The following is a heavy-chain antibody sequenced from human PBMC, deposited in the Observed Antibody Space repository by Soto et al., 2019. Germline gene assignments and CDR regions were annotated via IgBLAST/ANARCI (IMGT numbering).Heavy chain of an antibody. CDR2: IKQDGSEK. Sequence: GGSLRLSCVASGFTLSNYWMSWVRQAPGKGLEWVADIKQDGSEKFYVDSVKGRFTISRDDAKNSLFLQMNSLRAGDTAVYYCARGTRPIDYWGQGSLVTVSS. D-gene: IGHD1-7*01. V-gene: IGHV3-7*01. J-gene: IGHJ4*02. CDR1: GFTLSNYW. CDR3: ARGTRPIDY.